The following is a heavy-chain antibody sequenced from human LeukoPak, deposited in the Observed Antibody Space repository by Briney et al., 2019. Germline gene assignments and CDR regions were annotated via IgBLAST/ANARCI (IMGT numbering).Heavy chain of an antibody. CDR3: ARDPFPHYYGSGSYVGH. CDR1: GFTFSSYG. D-gene: IGHD3-10*01. CDR2: IWNDGSNK. J-gene: IGHJ4*02. V-gene: IGHV3-33*01. Sequence: PGGSLRLSCAASGFTFSSYGMHWVRQAPGKGLGWVADIWNDGSNKYYADSVKSRFTVSRDNSKNTLYMQMYSLRAEDTAVYYCARDPFPHYYGSGSYVGHWGQGTLVTVSS.